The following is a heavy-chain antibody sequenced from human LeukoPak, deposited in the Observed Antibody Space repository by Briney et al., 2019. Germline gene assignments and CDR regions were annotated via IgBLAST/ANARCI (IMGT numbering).Heavy chain of an antibody. CDR1: GGTFSSYA. CDR2: IIPIFGTA. Sequence: HRAXVKVSCKASGGTFSSYAISWVRQAPGQGLEWMGRIIPIFGTANYAQKFQGRVTINTDESTSTAYMELSSLRSEDTAVHYCARGGDYGDYPDYWGQGTLVTVSS. J-gene: IGHJ4*02. D-gene: IGHD4-17*01. V-gene: IGHV1-69*05. CDR3: ARGGDYGDYPDY.